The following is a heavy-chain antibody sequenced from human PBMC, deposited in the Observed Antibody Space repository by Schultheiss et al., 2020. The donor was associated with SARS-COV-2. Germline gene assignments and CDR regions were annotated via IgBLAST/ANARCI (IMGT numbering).Heavy chain of an antibody. Sequence: SETLSLTCTVSGGSISSYYWSWIRQPPGKGLEWIGYIYYSGSTNYNPSLKSRVTISVDTSKNQFSLKLSSVTAADTAVYYCARGSPLGYCSSTSCKGRGNWFDPWGQGTLVTVSS. J-gene: IGHJ5*02. CDR2: IYYSGST. CDR1: GGSISSYY. D-gene: IGHD2-2*01. V-gene: IGHV4-59*12. CDR3: ARGSPLGYCSSTSCKGRGNWFDP.